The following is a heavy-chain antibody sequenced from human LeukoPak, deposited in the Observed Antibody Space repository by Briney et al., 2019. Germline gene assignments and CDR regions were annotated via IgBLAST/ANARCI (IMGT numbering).Heavy chain of an antibody. CDR2: ISSSSSNI. CDR3: ARTYNWNDVVNY. Sequence: QPGGSLRLSCAASGFTFSSYSMNWVRQAPGKGLEWVSYISSSSSNIYYADSVKGRFTISRDNAKNSLYLQMNSLGAEDTAVYYCARTYNWNDVVNYWGQGTLVTVSS. V-gene: IGHV3-48*04. CDR1: GFTFSSYS. D-gene: IGHD1-1*01. J-gene: IGHJ4*02.